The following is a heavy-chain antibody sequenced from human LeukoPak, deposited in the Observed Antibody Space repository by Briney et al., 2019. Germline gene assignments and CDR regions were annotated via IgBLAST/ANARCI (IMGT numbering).Heavy chain of an antibody. Sequence: ASVKVSCKASGYTFTSYGISWVRQAPGQGLEWMGWISAYNGNTNYAQKFQGRVTMTRDTSISTAYMELSRLRSDDTAVYYCARANYGSGSFDYWGQGTLVTVSS. V-gene: IGHV1-18*01. J-gene: IGHJ4*02. D-gene: IGHD3-10*01. CDR2: ISAYNGNT. CDR3: ARANYGSGSFDY. CDR1: GYTFTSYG.